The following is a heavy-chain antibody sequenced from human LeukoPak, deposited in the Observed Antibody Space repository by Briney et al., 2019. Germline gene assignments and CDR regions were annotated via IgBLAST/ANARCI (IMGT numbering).Heavy chain of an antibody. D-gene: IGHD2-2*01. CDR2: INPDSGGT. CDR3: ARERLVGNAFDI. V-gene: IGHV1-2*04. Sequence: GASVKVSCKTSGYRFSGYYMHWVRQAPGQGLEWMGWINPDSGGTNYAQKFQGWVTMTRDTSISTAYMELSRLRSDDTAVYYCARERLVGNAFDIWGQGTMVTVSS. CDR1: GYRFSGYY. J-gene: IGHJ3*02.